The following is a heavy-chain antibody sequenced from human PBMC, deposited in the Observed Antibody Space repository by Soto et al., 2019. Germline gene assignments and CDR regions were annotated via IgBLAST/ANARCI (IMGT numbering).Heavy chain of an antibody. D-gene: IGHD2-15*01. CDR3: ARDISVHDIPHYPYSMDV. CDR1: GSTLPSYY. V-gene: IGHV1-46*01. Sequence: SVNGSCKGCGSTLPSYYMHLVRQVLVQGLEWMGITNHKGGRTSYAQKFQDRVTMTRDTATRTVYMELSSLRSEDTAVYYCARDISVHDIPHYPYSMDV. CDR2: TNHKGGRT. J-gene: IGHJ6*01.